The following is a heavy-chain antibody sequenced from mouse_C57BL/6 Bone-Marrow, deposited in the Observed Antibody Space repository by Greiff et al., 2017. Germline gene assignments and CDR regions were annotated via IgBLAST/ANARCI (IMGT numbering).Heavy chain of an antibody. Sequence: SGPVLVKPGASVKMSCKASGYTFTDYYMNWVKQSHGKSLEWIGVINPYNGGTSYNQKFKGKATLTVDKSSSTAYMELNSLTSEDSAVYYCARGNYGFDYWGQGTTLTVSS. J-gene: IGHJ2*01. D-gene: IGHD1-1*01. CDR2: INPYNGGT. CDR1: GYTFTDYY. CDR3: ARGNYGFDY. V-gene: IGHV1-19*01.